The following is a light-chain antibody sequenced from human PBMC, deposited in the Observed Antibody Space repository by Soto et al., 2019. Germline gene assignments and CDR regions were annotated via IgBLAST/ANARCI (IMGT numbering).Light chain of an antibody. J-gene: IGLJ3*02. CDR2: EVS. Sequence: QSVLTQPASVSGSPGQSITISCTGTNSDVGSYNLVSWYQHHPGKAPKLMIYEVSKRPSGVSNRFSGSKSGNTASLTISGLQPEDEADYYCCSYTSSDTKVFGGGTKVTVL. CDR1: NSDVGSYNL. V-gene: IGLV2-23*02. CDR3: CSYTSSDTKV.